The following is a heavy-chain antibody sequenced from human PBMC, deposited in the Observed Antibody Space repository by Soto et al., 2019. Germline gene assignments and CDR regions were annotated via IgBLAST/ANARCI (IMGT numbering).Heavy chain of an antibody. V-gene: IGHV3-66*01. CDR1: GFTVSSNY. Sequence: PGGSLRLSCAASGFTVSSNYMSWVRQAPGKGLEWVSVIYSGGSTYYSDSVKGRFTISRDNSKNTLYLQMNSLRAEDTAVYYCARVIYGDGMDVWGQGTTVTVSS. CDR2: IYSGGST. CDR3: ARVIYGDGMDV. D-gene: IGHD4-17*01. J-gene: IGHJ6*02.